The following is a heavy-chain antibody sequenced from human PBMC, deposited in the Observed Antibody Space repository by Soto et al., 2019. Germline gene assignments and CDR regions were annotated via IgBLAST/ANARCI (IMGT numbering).Heavy chain of an antibody. CDR2: INAGNGNT. D-gene: IGHD1-26*01. J-gene: IGHJ2*01. Sequence: ASVKVSCKASGYTFTRYYMHRVRQAPGQRLEWMGWINAGNGNTKYSQKFQGRVTITRDTSASTAYMELSSLRSEDTAVYYCARGGSLYWYFDLWGRGTLVTVSS. CDR1: GYTFTRYY. V-gene: IGHV1-3*01. CDR3: ARGGSLYWYFDL.